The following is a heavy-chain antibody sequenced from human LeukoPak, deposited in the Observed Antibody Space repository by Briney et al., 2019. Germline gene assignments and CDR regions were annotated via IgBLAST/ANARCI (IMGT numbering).Heavy chain of an antibody. CDR3: ARGIAAAGVNWFDP. J-gene: IGHJ5*02. CDR2: IYYSGST. CDR1: GGGSISSSSYY. Sequence: PLETLSLTCTVSGGGSISSSSYYWGWIRQPPGKGLEWIGTIYYSGSTYYNPSLKSRVTISVDTSKNQFSLKLRSVTAADTAVYYCARGIAAAGVNWFDPWGQGTLVTVSS. V-gene: IGHV4-39*01. D-gene: IGHD6-13*01.